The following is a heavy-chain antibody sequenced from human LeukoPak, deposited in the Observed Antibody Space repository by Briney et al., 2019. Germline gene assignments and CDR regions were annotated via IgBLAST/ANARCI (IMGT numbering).Heavy chain of an antibody. CDR2: IYHSGST. CDR1: GGSISSGGYY. CDR3: ARGAIVVVPAATWFDP. J-gene: IGHJ5*02. V-gene: IGHV4-30-2*01. D-gene: IGHD2-2*01. Sequence: PSETLSLTCTVSGGSISSGGYYWSWIRQPPGKGLEWIGYIYHSGSTYYNPSLKSRVTISVDRSKNQFSLKLSSVTAADTAVYYCARGAIVVVPAATWFDPWGQGTLVTVSS.